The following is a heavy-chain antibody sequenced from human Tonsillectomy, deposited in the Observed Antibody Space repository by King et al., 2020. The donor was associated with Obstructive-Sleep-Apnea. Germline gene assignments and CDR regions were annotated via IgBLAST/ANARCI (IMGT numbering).Heavy chain of an antibody. CDR1: GFTFSSYA. Sequence: EVQLVESGGGLAQPGGSLRLSCAASGFTFSSYAMSWVRQAPGKGLEWVSDISGSGGSTYHADSVKGRFTISRDNSKNTLYLQMNSLRAEDTAVYYCAKDRSDYGDYVYLHHWGQGTLVTVSS. D-gene: IGHD4-17*01. J-gene: IGHJ1*01. CDR3: AKDRSDYGDYVYLHH. CDR2: ISGSGGST. V-gene: IGHV3-23*04.